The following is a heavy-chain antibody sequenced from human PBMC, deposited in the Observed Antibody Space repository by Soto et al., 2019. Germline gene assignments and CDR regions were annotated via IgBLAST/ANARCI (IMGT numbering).Heavy chain of an antibody. J-gene: IGHJ6*02. Sequence: PSQTLSLPCAISGDSVSSNSAAWNWIRQSPSRGLEWLGRTYYRSKWYNDYAVSVKSRITINPDTSKNQFSLQLNSVTPEDTAVYYCARALWFGELSDTAQDYYYGMDVWGQGTTVTVSS. D-gene: IGHD3-10*01. CDR3: ARALWFGELSDTAQDYYYGMDV. V-gene: IGHV6-1*01. CDR1: GDSVSSNSAA. CDR2: TYYRSKWYN.